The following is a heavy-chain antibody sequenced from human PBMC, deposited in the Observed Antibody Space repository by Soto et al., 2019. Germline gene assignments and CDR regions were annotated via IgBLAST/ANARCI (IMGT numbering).Heavy chain of an antibody. V-gene: IGHV4-61*01. CDR3: AREMKGQEEQQLVRGNWFDT. CDR2: IYYSGST. Sequence: SETLSLTCTVSGGSVSSGSYYWSWIRQPPGKGLEWIGYIYYSGSTNYNPSLKSRVTISVDTSKNQFSLKLSSVTAADTAVYYCAREMKGQEEQQLVRGNWFDTWGQGPLVTGS. D-gene: IGHD6-13*01. J-gene: IGHJ5*02. CDR1: GGSVSSGSYY.